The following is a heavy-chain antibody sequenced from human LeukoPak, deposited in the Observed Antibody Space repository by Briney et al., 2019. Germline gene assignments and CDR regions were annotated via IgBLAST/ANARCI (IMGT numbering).Heavy chain of an antibody. V-gene: IGHV1-8*03. CDR1: GYTFTSYD. Sequence: ASVKVSCKASGYTFTSYDINWVRQATGQGLEWMGWMNPNSGNTGYAQKFQGRVTITRNTSISTAYMELSSLRSEDTAVYYCARAKYCGSSSCYSDWFDPWGQGTLVTVSS. CDR3: ARAKYCGSSSCYSDWFDP. J-gene: IGHJ5*02. CDR2: MNPNSGNT. D-gene: IGHD2-2*01.